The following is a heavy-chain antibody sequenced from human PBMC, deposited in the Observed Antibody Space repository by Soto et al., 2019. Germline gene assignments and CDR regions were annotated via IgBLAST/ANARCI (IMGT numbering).Heavy chain of an antibody. Sequence: QVQLVQSGAEVKKPGASVKVSCKASGYTFTSYAMHWVRQAPGQRLEWMGWINAGNGNTKYSQKFQGRVTITRDTSASTAYMELSSLRSEDTAVYYCARERGTTPEGFDAFDIWGQGTMVTVSS. CDR2: INAGNGNT. J-gene: IGHJ3*02. CDR1: GYTFTSYA. CDR3: ARERGTTPEGFDAFDI. D-gene: IGHD1-7*01. V-gene: IGHV1-3*01.